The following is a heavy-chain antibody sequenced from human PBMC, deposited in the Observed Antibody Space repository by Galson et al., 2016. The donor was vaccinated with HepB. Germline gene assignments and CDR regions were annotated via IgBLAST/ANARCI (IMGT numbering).Heavy chain of an antibody. Sequence: SLRLSCAASGFTFSSYAMSWVRQAPGKGLEWVSGISAGGVNTNYADSVRGRFTISRDNSKNTLYLQMNSLRAGDTAVYYCAKDERCSGGSCYFGVWGQGTTVTVSS. J-gene: IGHJ6*02. V-gene: IGHV3-23*01. CDR2: ISAGGVNT. D-gene: IGHD2-15*01. CDR3: AKDERCSGGSCYFGV. CDR1: GFTFSSYA.